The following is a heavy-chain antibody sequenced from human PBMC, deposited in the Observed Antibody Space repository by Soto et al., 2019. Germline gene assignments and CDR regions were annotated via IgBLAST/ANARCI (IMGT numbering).Heavy chain of an antibody. J-gene: IGHJ5*02. CDR3: AKAYCGSPNCYRSPAS. CDR2: ISGSGGST. CDR1: GFTFSSYA. V-gene: IGHV3-23*01. Sequence: GGSLRLSCAASGFTFSSYAMSWVRQAPGKGLEWVSAISGSGGSTYYADSVKGRFTISRDNSKNTLYLQMNSLRAEDTAVYYCAKAYCGSPNCYRSPASWGQGTLVTVSS. D-gene: IGHD2-2*02.